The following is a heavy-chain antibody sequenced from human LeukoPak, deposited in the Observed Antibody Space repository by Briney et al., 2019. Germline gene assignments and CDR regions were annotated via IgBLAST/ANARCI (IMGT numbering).Heavy chain of an antibody. J-gene: IGHJ4*02. D-gene: IGHD2-15*01. Sequence: ASVKVSCKASEYSFTSYYVHWVRQAPGQGLEWMGWINPNSGGTKYAQKFQGRVTMTRDTSISAAYMELSRLSSDDTAVYYCARDPCSGGSCYLYHFDYWGQGTLVTVSS. V-gene: IGHV1-2*02. CDR1: EYSFTSYY. CDR3: ARDPCSGGSCYLYHFDY. CDR2: INPNSGGT.